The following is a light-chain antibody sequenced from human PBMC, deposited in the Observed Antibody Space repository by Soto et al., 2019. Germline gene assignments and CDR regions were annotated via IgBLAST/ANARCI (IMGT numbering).Light chain of an antibody. CDR2: EVT. CDR1: NSDDGDYKD. CDR3: SSYTASSTV. V-gene: IGLV2-14*01. Sequence: QSVLTQPGSVSGSPGQSITISCTGTNSDDGDYKDVSWYQQHPGKAPKLLIYEVTDRPSGVSNRCSGSKSGNTASLTISGLQADEDADYYCSSYTASSTVFGTGTKLTVL. J-gene: IGLJ1*01.